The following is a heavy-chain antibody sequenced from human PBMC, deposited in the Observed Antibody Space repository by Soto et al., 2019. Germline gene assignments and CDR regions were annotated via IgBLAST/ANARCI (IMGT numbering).Heavy chain of an antibody. Sequence: QLQLQESGSGLVKPSQTLSLTCAVSGGSISSGGYSWSWIRQPPGKGLEWIGYIYHSGSTYYNPSLKSRVTISVDRSKNQFSLKLSSVTAADTAVYYCARDGIVTTGDWYFDLWGRGTLVTVSS. J-gene: IGHJ2*01. CDR1: GGSISSGGYS. CDR2: IYHSGST. V-gene: IGHV4-30-2*01. D-gene: IGHD3-22*01. CDR3: ARDGIVTTGDWYFDL.